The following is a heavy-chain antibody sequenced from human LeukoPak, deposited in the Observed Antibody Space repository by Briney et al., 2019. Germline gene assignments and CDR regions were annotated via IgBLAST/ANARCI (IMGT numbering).Heavy chain of an antibody. Sequence: GGSLRLSCAASGFTFSSFAMSWVRQAPGKGLDWVSSISGSGAGTYYADSVKGRFTISRDNAKNSLYLQMNSLRAEDTAVYYCARDSSSWYDYFDYWGQGTLVTVSS. J-gene: IGHJ4*02. CDR3: ARDSSSWYDYFDY. D-gene: IGHD6-13*01. CDR2: ISGSGAGT. CDR1: GFTFSSFA. V-gene: IGHV3-23*01.